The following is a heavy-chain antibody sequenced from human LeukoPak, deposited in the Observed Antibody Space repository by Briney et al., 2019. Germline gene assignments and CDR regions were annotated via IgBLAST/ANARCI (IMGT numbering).Heavy chain of an antibody. CDR2: FSGGGGRT. V-gene: IGHV3-23*01. CDR1: GFTFSSYG. D-gene: IGHD6-13*01. Sequence: PGGSLRLSCAASGFTFSSYGMHWVRQAPGKGLEWVSAFSGGGGRTYYADSVKGRFTISRDNSKNTLYLQMNSLRAEDTAVYYCARGGPAAGRFDYWGQGTLVTVSS. CDR3: ARGGPAAGRFDY. J-gene: IGHJ4*02.